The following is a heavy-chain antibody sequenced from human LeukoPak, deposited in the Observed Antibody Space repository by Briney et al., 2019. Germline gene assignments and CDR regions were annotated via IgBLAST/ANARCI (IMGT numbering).Heavy chain of an antibody. CDR3: ARGIWDTAMVGYYFDY. V-gene: IGHV3-48*02. CDR1: GFTFSSYS. D-gene: IGHD5-18*01. J-gene: IGHJ4*02. Sequence: GGSLRLSCAASGFTFSSYSMNWVRQAPGKGLEWVSYISSSSSTIYYADSVKGRFTISRDNAKNSLYLQMNSLRDEDTAVYYCARGIWDTAMVGYYFDYLGQGTLVTVSS. CDR2: ISSSSSTI.